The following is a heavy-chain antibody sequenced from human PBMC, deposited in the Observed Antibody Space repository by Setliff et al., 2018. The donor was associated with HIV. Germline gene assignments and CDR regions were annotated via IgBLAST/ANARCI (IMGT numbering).Heavy chain of an antibody. CDR1: GFTFSDSY. CDR2: ISTSGIPI. D-gene: IGHD3-3*01. V-gene: IGHV3-11*01. Sequence: GGSLRLSCAASGFTFSDSYMAWIRQAPGKGLEYLSYISTSGIPIFYADSVKGRFAISRDNAKNTLYLQMNSLRAEDTAIYYCAKLGRGSYDFWSGPRDAFDIWGQGTMVTVSS. CDR3: AKLGRGSYDFWSGPRDAFDI. J-gene: IGHJ3*02.